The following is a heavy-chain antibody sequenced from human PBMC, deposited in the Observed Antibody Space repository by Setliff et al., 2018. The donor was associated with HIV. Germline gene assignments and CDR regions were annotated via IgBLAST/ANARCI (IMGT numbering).Heavy chain of an antibody. D-gene: IGHD3-10*01. CDR3: ARGLGRGSGTYYSPPGY. V-gene: IGHV4-34*01. CDR2: INHSGNT. J-gene: IGHJ4*02. CDR1: GGSFSGYY. Sequence: PSETLSLTCAFNGGSFSGYYWMWIRQSPGEGLEWIGEINHSGNTNYNPSLKSRVTMSGDTSKNQFSLNLTSVTAADTAVYFCARGLGRGSGTYYSPPGYWGPGTLVTVSS.